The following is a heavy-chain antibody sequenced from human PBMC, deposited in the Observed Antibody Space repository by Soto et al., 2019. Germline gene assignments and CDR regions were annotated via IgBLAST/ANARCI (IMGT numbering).Heavy chain of an antibody. D-gene: IGHD6-19*01. CDR3: ARGDAGGWFLDS. V-gene: IGHV4-31*03. CDR2: IGNSGTA. CDR1: GGSIASSGNF. Sequence: QVQLQESGPGLVKPSQTLSLTCTVSGGSIASSGNFWTWIRHHPGKGLEWLGYIGNSGTAYYTPSLKSRLGIAIDPSNHHFSLSLTSLTAADTAVYFCARGDAGGWFLDSWGQGAQVIVSS. J-gene: IGHJ4*02.